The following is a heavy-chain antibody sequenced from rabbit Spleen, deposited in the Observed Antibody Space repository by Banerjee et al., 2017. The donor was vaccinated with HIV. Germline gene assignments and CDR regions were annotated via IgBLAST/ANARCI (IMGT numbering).Heavy chain of an antibody. CDR3: ARDTSSSFSSYGMDL. J-gene: IGHJ6*01. D-gene: IGHD1-1*01. V-gene: IGHV1S40*01. CDR1: GFSFSSRYY. CDR2: IGAGVSSTT. Sequence: QSLEESGGDLVKPGASLTLTCTASGFSFSSRYYMCWVRQAPGKGPEWIACIGAGVSSTTYYATWAKGRFTISKTSSTTVTLQMTSLTAADTATYFCARDTSSSFSSYGMDLWGPGTLVTVS.